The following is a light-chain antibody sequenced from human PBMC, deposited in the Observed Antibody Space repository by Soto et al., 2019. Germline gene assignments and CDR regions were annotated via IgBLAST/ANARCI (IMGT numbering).Light chain of an antibody. CDR2: GNS. Sequence: QSVLTQPPSVSGAPGQRVTISCTGSSSNIGAGYDVHWYQQLPGTAPKLLIYGNSNRPSGVPDRFSGSKSGTSASLAITGLQAEDEADYYCQSYDSSLSGRVVFDGGTKLTVL. CDR1: SSNIGAGYD. J-gene: IGLJ2*01. CDR3: QSYDSSLSGRVV. V-gene: IGLV1-40*01.